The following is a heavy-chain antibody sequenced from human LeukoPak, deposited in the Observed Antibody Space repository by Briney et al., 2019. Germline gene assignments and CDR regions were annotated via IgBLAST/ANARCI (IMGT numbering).Heavy chain of an antibody. CDR2: ISGGAGTP. J-gene: IGHJ4*02. CDR1: GFTFSSYA. Sequence: GGSLRLSCAASGFTFSSYAMHWVRQAPGKGLEWVSGISGGAGTPYYADSVKGRFTISRDNSKNTLYLQMSSLRAEDTAVYYCAKRRTTVITMDYFDYWGQGTLVTVSS. V-gene: IGHV3-23*01. D-gene: IGHD4-17*01. CDR3: AKRRTTVITMDYFDY.